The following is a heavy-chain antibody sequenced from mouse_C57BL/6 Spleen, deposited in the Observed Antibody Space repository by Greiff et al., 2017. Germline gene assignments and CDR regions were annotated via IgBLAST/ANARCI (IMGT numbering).Heavy chain of an antibody. Sequence: VQLQQSGAELVKPGASVKLSCKASGYTFTAYPIHWIKQSYGQSLEWIGCFYPDNGSIKYNEKFNGKATLTVDKSSITVYMELSRLTSEDSAVNCWAGHEDCLSNFDGGGTGTTVTVSS. V-gene: IGHV1-62-2*01. D-gene: IGHD2-5*01. J-gene: IGHJ1*03. CDR2: FYPDNGSI. CDR3: AGHEDCLSNFDG. CDR1: GYTFTAYP.